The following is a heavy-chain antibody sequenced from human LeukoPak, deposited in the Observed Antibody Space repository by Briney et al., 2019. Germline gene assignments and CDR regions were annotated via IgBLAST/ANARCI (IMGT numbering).Heavy chain of an antibody. V-gene: IGHV3-7*05. Sequence: GGSLRLSCAASGFTFSNYWMSWVRQAPGKGLEWVANIKQDGSEKYYVDSVKGRFTTSRDNARNSLHLQMNSLRAEDTDVYYCSRWGTYSSSWLGAFDIWGQGTMVTVSS. CDR2: IKQDGSEK. D-gene: IGHD6-13*01. CDR3: SRWGTYSSSWLGAFDI. CDR1: GFTFSNYW. J-gene: IGHJ3*02.